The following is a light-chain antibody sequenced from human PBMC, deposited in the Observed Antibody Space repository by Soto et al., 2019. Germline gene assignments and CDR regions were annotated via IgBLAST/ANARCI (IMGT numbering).Light chain of an antibody. V-gene: IGKV1-5*01. Sequence: DIQMTQSPSTLSASVGDRVTITCRASQSISSWLAWYQQKPGKPPKLLIYDASTLESGVPSRFSGSGSGTEFTLTISSLQPDDFATYYCQQYNSYPSTFGQGTTVEIK. J-gene: IGKJ1*01. CDR3: QQYNSYPST. CDR1: QSISSW. CDR2: DAS.